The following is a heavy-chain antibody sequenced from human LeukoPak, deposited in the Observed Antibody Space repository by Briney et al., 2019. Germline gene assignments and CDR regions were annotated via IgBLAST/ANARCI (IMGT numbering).Heavy chain of an antibody. J-gene: IGHJ4*02. Sequence: PSETLSLTCTVSGGSISSSSYYWGWIRQPPGKGLEWIGSIYYSGSTNYNPSLKSRVTISVDTSKNQFSLKLSSVTAADTAVYYCARHGAAPTGYSSSWQRPPFRNPIDYWGQGTLVTVSS. CDR3: ARHGAAPTGYSSSWQRPPFRNPIDY. D-gene: IGHD6-13*01. CDR2: IYYSGST. CDR1: GGSISSSSYY. V-gene: IGHV4-39*01.